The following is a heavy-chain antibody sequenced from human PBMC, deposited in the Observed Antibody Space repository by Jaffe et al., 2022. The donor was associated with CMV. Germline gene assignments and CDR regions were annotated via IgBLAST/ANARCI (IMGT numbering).Heavy chain of an antibody. V-gene: IGHV6-1*01. D-gene: IGHD1-7*01. J-gene: IGHJ6*02. CDR2: TYYRSKWYN. Sequence: QVQLQQSGPGLVKPSQTLSLTCAISGDSVSSNSAAWNWIRQSPSRGLEWLGRTYYRSKWYNDYAVSVKSRITINPDTSKNQFSLQLNSVTPEDTAVYYCARDQESWNYGNYYYYGMDVWGQGTTVTVSS. CDR1: GDSVSSNSAA. CDR3: ARDQESWNYGNYYYYGMDV.